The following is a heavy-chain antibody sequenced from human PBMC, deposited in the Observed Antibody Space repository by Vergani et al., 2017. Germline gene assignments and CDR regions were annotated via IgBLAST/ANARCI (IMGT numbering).Heavy chain of an antibody. CDR3: ARGGYGYCSSASCFDY. D-gene: IGHD2-2*03. CDR2: IYYSGTT. V-gene: IGHV4-59*01. Sequence: QVQLQESGPGLVKPSETLSLTCTVSGGSISSYYWSWIRQPPGKGLEWIGYIYYSGTTEYNPSLKSRVTISADTSKNQFSLRLNSLTAADTAVYYCARGGYGYCSSASCFDYWGQGTLVTVSS. CDR1: GGSISSYY. J-gene: IGHJ4*02.